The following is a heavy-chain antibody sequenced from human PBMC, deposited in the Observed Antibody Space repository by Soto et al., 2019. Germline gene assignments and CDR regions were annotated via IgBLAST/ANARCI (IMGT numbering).Heavy chain of an antibody. CDR3: ARGGKYYDFWSGYYNYYYGMDA. CDR1: GGSISSSSYY. Sequence: SETLSLTCTVSGGSISSSSYYWGWIRQPPGKGLEWIGSIYYSGSTYYNPSLKSRVTISVDTSKNQFSLKLSSVTAADTAVYYCARGGKYYDFWSGYYNYYYGMDAWGQGTTVTVSS. V-gene: IGHV4-39*01. J-gene: IGHJ6*02. CDR2: IYYSGST. D-gene: IGHD3-3*01.